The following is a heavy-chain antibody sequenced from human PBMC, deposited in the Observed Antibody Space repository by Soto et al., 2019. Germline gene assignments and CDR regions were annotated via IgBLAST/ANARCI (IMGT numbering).Heavy chain of an antibody. D-gene: IGHD4-17*01. V-gene: IGHV3-7*01. CDR1: GFTFSSYW. J-gene: IGHJ3*02. CDR3: ARDLHMTTVTTENAFDI. CDR2: IKQDGSEK. Sequence: GGSLRLSCAASGFTFSSYWMSWVRQAPGKGLEWVANIKQDGSEKYYVDSVKGRFTISRDNAKNSLYLQMNSLRAEDTAVYYCARDLHMTTVTTENAFDIWGQGTMVTVSS.